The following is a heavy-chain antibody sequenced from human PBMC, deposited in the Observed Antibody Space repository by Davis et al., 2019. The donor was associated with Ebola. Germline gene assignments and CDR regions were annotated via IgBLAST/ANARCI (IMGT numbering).Heavy chain of an antibody. Sequence: AAAVKVSCKASGYTFTSYGITWVRQAPGQGLEWMGWINPHNGNTNYAQKLQGRVTLTTDTSTSTAYMELRSLRSDDTAVYYCASSYDFWSGHDDYGMDVWGQGTTVTVSS. CDR3: ASSYDFWSGHDDYGMDV. D-gene: IGHD3-3*01. CDR2: INPHNGNT. CDR1: GYTFTSYG. J-gene: IGHJ6*02. V-gene: IGHV1-18*04.